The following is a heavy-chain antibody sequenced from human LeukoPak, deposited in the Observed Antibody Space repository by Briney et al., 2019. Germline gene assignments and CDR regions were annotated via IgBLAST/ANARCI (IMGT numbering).Heavy chain of an antibody. J-gene: IGHJ4*02. Sequence: GGSLRLSCAASGFTFSGYAMSWVRQAPGKGLEWVSAISGSGGSTYYADSVKGRFTISRDNSKNTLYLQMNSLRAEDTAVYYCAKEGGYCSSTSCYTVPFYFDYWGQGTLVTVSS. D-gene: IGHD2-2*02. V-gene: IGHV3-23*01. CDR2: ISGSGGST. CDR3: AKEGGYCSSTSCYTVPFYFDY. CDR1: GFTFSGYA.